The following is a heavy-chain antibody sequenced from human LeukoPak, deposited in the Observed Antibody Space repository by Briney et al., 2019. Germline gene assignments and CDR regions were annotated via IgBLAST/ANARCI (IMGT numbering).Heavy chain of an antibody. CDR2: IYYTGNT. J-gene: IGHJ4*02. CDR1: GGSLSTYY. Sequence: SETLSLTCIVSGGSLSTYYWTWIRQPPGKGLEWIGYIYYTGNTNYNPSLKGRVTMSVDTSKNQLSLKLSSVTSADTAMYYCARGESWSGYYLDYWGPGTLVTVSS. CDR3: ARGESWSGYYLDY. D-gene: IGHD3-3*01. V-gene: IGHV4-59*01.